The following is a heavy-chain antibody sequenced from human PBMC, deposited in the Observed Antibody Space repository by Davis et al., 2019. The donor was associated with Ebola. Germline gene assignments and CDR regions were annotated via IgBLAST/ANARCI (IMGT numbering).Heavy chain of an antibody. CDR2: IIPIFGTA. D-gene: IGHD3-10*01. V-gene: IGHV1-69*13. J-gene: IGHJ6*03. CDR3: ARGGITMVRGVLNYYYMDV. Sequence: SVKVSCKASGGTFSSYAISWVRQAPGQGLEWMGGIIPIFGTANYAQKFQGRVTITADESTSTAYMELSSLRSEDTAVYYCARGGITMVRGVLNYYYMDVWGKGTTVTVSS. CDR1: GGTFSSYA.